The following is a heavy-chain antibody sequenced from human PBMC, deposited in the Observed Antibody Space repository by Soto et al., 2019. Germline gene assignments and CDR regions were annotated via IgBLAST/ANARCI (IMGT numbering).Heavy chain of an antibody. J-gene: IGHJ4*02. CDR3: TRETVAGITGLDY. CDR2: ISVSDAFV. V-gene: IGHV3-23*01. D-gene: IGHD1-20*01. Sequence: GGSLRLSCAASGFNVGAFAVNWVRQAPGKGLEWVSGISVSDAFVYYADSVRGRFSISRDASENILYLQMNSLRVDDTALYYCTRETVAGITGLDYWGPGTLVTVSS. CDR1: GFNVGAFA.